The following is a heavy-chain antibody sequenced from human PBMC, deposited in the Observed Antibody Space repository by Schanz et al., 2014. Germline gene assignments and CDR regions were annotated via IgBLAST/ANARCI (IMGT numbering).Heavy chain of an antibody. CDR2: ISGSGGST. V-gene: IGHV3-23*04. J-gene: IGHJ4*02. Sequence: AQLVESGGGVVRPGGSLRLSCAASGFTFSSYTMNWVRQAPGKGLEWVSAISGSGGSTVYADSVKGRFTISRDNSRNTVYLQMSSLRAEDTAVYYCVKDDRGDVVVVAANYWGQGAQVIVSS. CDR3: VKDDRGDVVVVAANY. CDR1: GFTFSSYT. D-gene: IGHD2-15*01.